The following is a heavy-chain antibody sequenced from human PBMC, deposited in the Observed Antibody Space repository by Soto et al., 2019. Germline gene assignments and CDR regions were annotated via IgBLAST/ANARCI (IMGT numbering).Heavy chain of an antibody. CDR3: ESENKCNDVRYGMVL. Sequence: QVQLVQSGAEVKKPGSSVKVSCKASGGTFSSYAISWVRQAPGHGLGWMGGIIPIFGTANYAQKFQGRVTITADECTSTAYMELRSRRSEVTAVYFWESENKCNDVRYGMVLWGQGTTVTVSS. V-gene: IGHV1-69*01. CDR1: GGTFSSYA. D-gene: IGHD1-20*01. CDR2: IIPIFGTA. J-gene: IGHJ6*02.